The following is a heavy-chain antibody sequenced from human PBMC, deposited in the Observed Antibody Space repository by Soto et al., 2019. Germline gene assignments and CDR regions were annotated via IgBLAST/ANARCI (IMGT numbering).Heavy chain of an antibody. V-gene: IGHV4-59*08. D-gene: IGHD3-22*01. CDR1: GGSISSYY. CDR2: IYYSGST. Sequence: SETLSLTCTVSGGSISSYYWSWIRQPPGKGLEWIGSIYYSGSTNYNPSLKSRVTISVDTSKNQFSLKLSSVTAADTAVYYCARLYYYDSSGYYPTYYFDYWGQGTLVTVSS. J-gene: IGHJ4*02. CDR3: ARLYYYDSSGYYPTYYFDY.